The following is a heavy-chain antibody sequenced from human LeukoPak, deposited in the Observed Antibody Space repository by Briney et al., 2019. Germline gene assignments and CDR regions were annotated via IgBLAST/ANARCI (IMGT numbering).Heavy chain of an antibody. CDR3: ARELEGFDF. CDR1: GFTFSSYA. J-gene: IGHJ4*02. D-gene: IGHD1-1*01. CDR2: ISYDGSNK. V-gene: IGHV3-30*07. Sequence: PGGSLRLSCAASGFTFSSYAMHWVRQAPGKGLEWVAVISYDGSNKYYADSVKGRFTISRDNAKNTLYLQMNSLRAEDTAVYYCARELEGFDFWGQGTLVTVSS.